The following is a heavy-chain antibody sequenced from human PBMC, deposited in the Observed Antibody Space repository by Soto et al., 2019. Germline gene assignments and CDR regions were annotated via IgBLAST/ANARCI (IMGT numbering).Heavy chain of an antibody. CDR2: IYHSGRT. D-gene: IGHD2-21*02. V-gene: IGHV4-30-2*01. CDR3: ARSPSECDGDCSFYYFDN. CDR1: GGSISSGGYS. J-gene: IGHJ4*02. Sequence: TLSLTCAVSGGSISSGGYSWSWIRQPPGKGLEWIGYIYHSGRTSYNPSLKSRVTISVDRSKDQFSLNLTSVTAADSAVYYCARSPSECDGDCSFYYFDNRCQGTLVTVSS.